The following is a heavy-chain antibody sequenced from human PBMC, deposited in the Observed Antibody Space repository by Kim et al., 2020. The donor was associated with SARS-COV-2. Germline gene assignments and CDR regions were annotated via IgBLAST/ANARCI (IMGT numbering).Heavy chain of an antibody. CDR1: GGTFSSYA. Sequence: SVKVSCKASGGTFSSYAISWVRQAPGQGLEWMGGIIPIFGTANYAQKFQGRVTITADESTSTAYMELSSLRSEDTAVYYCATNYGDYDHYYFDYWGQGTLVTVSS. CDR3: ATNYGDYDHYYFDY. D-gene: IGHD4-17*01. V-gene: IGHV1-69*13. J-gene: IGHJ4*02. CDR2: IIPIFGTA.